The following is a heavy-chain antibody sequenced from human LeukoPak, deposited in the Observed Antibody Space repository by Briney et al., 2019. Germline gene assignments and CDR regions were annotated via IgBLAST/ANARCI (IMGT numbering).Heavy chain of an antibody. V-gene: IGHV1-69*04. CDR2: IIPILGIA. J-gene: IGHJ4*02. Sequence: SVTVSCKASGGTFSSYAISWVRQAPGQGLEWMGRIIPILGIANYAQKFQGRVTITADKSTSTAYMEPSSLRSEDTAVYYCARDETGISPYWGQGTLVTVSS. D-gene: IGHD1-14*01. CDR1: GGTFSSYA. CDR3: ARDETGISPY.